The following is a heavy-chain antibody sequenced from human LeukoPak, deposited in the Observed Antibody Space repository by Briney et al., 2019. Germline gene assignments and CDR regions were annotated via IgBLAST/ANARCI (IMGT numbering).Heavy chain of an antibody. CDR1: GFTFSSYA. Sequence: QPGGSLRLSCAASGFTFSSYAMSWVRQAPGKGLEWVSAISGSGGSTYYADSVKGRFTISRDNSKNTLYLQMDSLRAEDTAVYYCAKLGYSDYYYYGMDVWGQGTTVTVSS. CDR3: AKLGYSDYYYYGMDV. J-gene: IGHJ6*02. D-gene: IGHD4-4*01. V-gene: IGHV3-23*01. CDR2: ISGSGGST.